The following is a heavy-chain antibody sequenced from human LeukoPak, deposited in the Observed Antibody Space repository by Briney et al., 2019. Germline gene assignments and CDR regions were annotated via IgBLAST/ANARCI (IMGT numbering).Heavy chain of an antibody. CDR2: MNPNSGNT. D-gene: IGHD3-3*01. CDR3: ARDRNYDFWSGSDAFDI. CDR1: GYTFTSCD. J-gene: IGHJ3*02. Sequence: ASVKVSCKASGYTFTSCDINWVRQATGQGLEWMGWMNPNSGNTGSAQKFQGRVTMTRNTAISTAYMELSSLRSEDTAVYYCARDRNYDFWSGSDAFDIWGQGTMVTVSS. V-gene: IGHV1-8*01.